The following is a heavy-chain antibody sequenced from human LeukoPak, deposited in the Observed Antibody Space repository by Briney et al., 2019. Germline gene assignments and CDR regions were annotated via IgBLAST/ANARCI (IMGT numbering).Heavy chain of an antibody. J-gene: IGHJ4*02. CDR3: ARQSHGAMDFDY. CDR2: IYTSGST. V-gene: IGHV4-61*02. D-gene: IGHD5-18*01. Sequence: SETLSLTCTVSGGSISSGSYYWSWIRQPAGKGLEWIGRIYTSGSTNYNPSLKSRVTMSVDTSKNQFSLKLSSVTAADTAVYYCARQSHGAMDFDYWGQGTLVTVSS. CDR1: GGSISSGSYY.